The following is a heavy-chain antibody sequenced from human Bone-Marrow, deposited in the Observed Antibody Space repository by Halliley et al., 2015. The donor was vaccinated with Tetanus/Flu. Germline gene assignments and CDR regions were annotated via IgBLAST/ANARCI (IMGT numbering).Heavy chain of an antibody. CDR1: GYSFASFW. Sequence: MQLVQSGAEVKKPGDSLKISCKASGYSFASFWIGWVRQMPGEGLEWMGNIYPGDSDTTYSPSFQGQVTISADKSINTAYLQWSSLKASAPAFFFWAKGRSVCIGTRSSPRHFDYWGQGTLVTVSS. D-gene: IGHD2-15*01. CDR2: IYPGDSDT. J-gene: IGHJ4*02. CDR3: AKGRSVCIGTRSSPRHFDY. V-gene: IGHV5-51*01.